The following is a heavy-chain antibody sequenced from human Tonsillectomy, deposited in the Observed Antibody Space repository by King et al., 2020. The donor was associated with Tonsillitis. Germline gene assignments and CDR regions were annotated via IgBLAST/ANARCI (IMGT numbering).Heavy chain of an antibody. CDR3: ARDRVVGATAANDAFDI. CDR1: GFTFDDYG. J-gene: IGHJ3*02. D-gene: IGHD1-26*01. CDR2: INWNGGST. Sequence: VQLVESGGGVVRPGGSLRLSCAASGFTFDDYGMSWVRQAPGKGLEWVSVINWNGGSTGYADSVKGRFTISRDNAKNSLYLQMNSLRAEDTALYHCARDRVVGATAANDAFDIWGQGTMVTVSS. V-gene: IGHV3-20*01.